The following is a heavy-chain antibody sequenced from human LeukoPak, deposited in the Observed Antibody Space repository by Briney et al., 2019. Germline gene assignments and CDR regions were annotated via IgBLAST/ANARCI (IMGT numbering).Heavy chain of an antibody. CDR1: GFTFSSYG. V-gene: IGHV3-23*01. CDR3: ARKPTLAAAATFDY. Sequence: GGSLRLSCAASGFTFSSYGMSWVRQAPGKGLEWVSAISGSGGSTYYADSVKGRFTISRDNSKNSLYLQMNSLRAEDTAVYYCARKPTLAAAATFDYWGQGTLVTVSS. CDR2: ISGSGGST. D-gene: IGHD6-13*01. J-gene: IGHJ4*02.